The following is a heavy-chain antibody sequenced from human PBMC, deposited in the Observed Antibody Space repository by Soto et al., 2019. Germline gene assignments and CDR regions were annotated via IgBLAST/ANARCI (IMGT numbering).Heavy chain of an antibody. CDR2: ISAYNGNT. CDR3: ARDGGDTATGYYDGMAV. Sequence: QVQLVQSGAEVKKPGASVKVSCKASGYTFTSYGISWVRQAPGQGLEWMGWISAYNGNTNYAQKLQGRVTMTTDTSTSIAYMELRSVRTDDSAVYYCARDGGDTATGYYDGMAVWGQGTTVTVSS. V-gene: IGHV1-18*01. CDR1: GYTFTSYG. J-gene: IGHJ6*02. D-gene: IGHD5-18*01.